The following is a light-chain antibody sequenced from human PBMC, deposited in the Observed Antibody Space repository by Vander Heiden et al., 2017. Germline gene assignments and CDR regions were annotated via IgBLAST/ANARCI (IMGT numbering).Light chain of an antibody. CDR2: AAS. CDR3: QQSYSTLWT. Sequence: DIQITHSPSSLSASVGDRVTITCRASQSISSHLNWYQQKPGKAPKLLIYAASNLQSGVPSRFSGSGSGTDFTLTISSLQPEDFTAYYCQQSYSTLWTFGQGTKVEIK. CDR1: QSISSH. J-gene: IGKJ1*01. V-gene: IGKV1-39*01.